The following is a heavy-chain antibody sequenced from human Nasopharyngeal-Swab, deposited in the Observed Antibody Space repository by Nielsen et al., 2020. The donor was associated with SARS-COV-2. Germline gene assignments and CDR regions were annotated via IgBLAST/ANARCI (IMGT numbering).Heavy chain of an antibody. D-gene: IGHD2-15*01. Sequence: ASVKVSCKASGYTFTSYYMHWVRQAPGQGLEWMGWMDPNSGNTAYAQKFQGRVTMTRDSSISTAYMDLRSLTSEDTAVYFCARGPRYCSGGRCYIHFDYWGQGTLVTVSS. J-gene: IGHJ4*02. CDR2: MDPNSGNT. V-gene: IGHV1-8*02. CDR3: ARGPRYCSGGRCYIHFDY. CDR1: GYTFTSYY.